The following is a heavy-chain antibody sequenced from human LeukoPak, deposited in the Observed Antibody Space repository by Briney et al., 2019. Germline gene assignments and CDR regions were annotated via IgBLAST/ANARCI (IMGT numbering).Heavy chain of an antibody. Sequence: QAGGSLRLSCAASGFTFSSYGMSWVRQAPGKGLEWVSAISGSGGSTYYADSVKGRFTISRDNSKNTLYLQMNSLRAEDTAVYYCATVPKRGSGWFTPKFDYWGQGTLVTASS. CDR1: GFTFSSYG. J-gene: IGHJ4*02. V-gene: IGHV3-23*01. CDR2: ISGSGGST. CDR3: ATVPKRGSGWFTPKFDY. D-gene: IGHD6-19*01.